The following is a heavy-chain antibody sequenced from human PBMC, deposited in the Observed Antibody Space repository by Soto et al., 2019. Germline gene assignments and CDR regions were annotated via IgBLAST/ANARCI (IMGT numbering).Heavy chain of an antibody. CDR1: GFTVSSNY. D-gene: IGHD5-18*01. CDR3: ARHGYSYGGGYFDY. J-gene: IGHJ4*02. V-gene: IGHV3-66*04. CDR2: IYSGGSA. Sequence: EVQLVESGGGLVQPGGYLRLSCAASGFTVSSNYMSWVRQAPGKGLEWVSVIYSGGSAYYADSVKGRFTISRDNSKNTLYLQMNSRRAEDTAVYYCARHGYSYGGGYFDYWGQGNLVTVSS.